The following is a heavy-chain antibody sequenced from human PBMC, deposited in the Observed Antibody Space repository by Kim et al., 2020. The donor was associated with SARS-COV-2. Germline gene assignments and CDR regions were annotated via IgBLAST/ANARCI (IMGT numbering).Heavy chain of an antibody. V-gene: IGHV3-9*01. CDR1: GFIFGDYA. CDR2: ITWNSGGI. CDR3: AKGYCSRGSCYSPVDY. D-gene: IGHD2-15*01. J-gene: IGHJ4*02. Sequence: GGSLRLSCAASGFIFGDYAMHWVRQVPGKGLEWVSGITWNSGGIGYADSVKGRFTISRDNAKNSLYLQMNSLRAEDTALYYCAKGYCSRGSCYSPVDYWGQGTLVTVSS.